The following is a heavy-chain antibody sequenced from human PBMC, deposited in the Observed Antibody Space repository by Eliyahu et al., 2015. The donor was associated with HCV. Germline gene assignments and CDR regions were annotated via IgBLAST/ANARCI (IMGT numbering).Heavy chain of an antibody. J-gene: IGHJ4*02. CDR1: GGSISSYY. D-gene: IGHD1-26*01. CDR2: IYYSGST. Sequence: QVQLQESGPGLVKPSETLSLTCTVPGGSISSYYWSWXRQPPGKGLEWIGYIYYSGSTNYNPSLKSRVTISVDTSKNQFSLKLSSVTAADTAVYYCARDDGSYYFDYWGQGTLVTVSS. V-gene: IGHV4-59*01. CDR3: ARDDGSYYFDY.